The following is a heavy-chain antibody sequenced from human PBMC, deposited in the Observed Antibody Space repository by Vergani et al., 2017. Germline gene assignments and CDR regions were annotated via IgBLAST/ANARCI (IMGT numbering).Heavy chain of an antibody. V-gene: IGHV1-46*01. D-gene: IGHD3-3*01. Sequence: QVQLVQSGAEVKKPGASVKVSCKASGYTFTSYYMHWVRQAPGQGLEWMGIINPSGGSTSYAQKFQGRVTITRDMSTSTAYMELSSLRSEDTAVYYCAADAYDLPSNYWGQGTLVTVSS. J-gene: IGHJ4*02. CDR1: GYTFTSYY. CDR3: AADAYDLPSNY. CDR2: INPSGGST.